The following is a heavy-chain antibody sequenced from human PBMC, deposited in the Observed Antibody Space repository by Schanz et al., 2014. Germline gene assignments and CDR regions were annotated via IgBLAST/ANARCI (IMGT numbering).Heavy chain of an antibody. D-gene: IGHD6-13*01. CDR1: GGSISSYY. Sequence: QVQLQESGPGLVKPSETLSLTCAVSGGSISSYYWSWIRQPPGKALEWIGYIYSSGTTNYNPSLKSPVTISIDASKNQFSLKLTSVPAADTGVYYCARVGQGAVATGSNTFYYYVMDVWGQGTTVTVSS. V-gene: IGHV4-59*01. J-gene: IGHJ6*02. CDR2: IYSSGTT. CDR3: ARVGQGAVATGSNTFYYYVMDV.